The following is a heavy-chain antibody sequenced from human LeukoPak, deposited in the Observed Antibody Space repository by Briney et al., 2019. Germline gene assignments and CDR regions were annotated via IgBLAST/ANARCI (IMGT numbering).Heavy chain of an antibody. Sequence: GGSLRLSCAASGFTFSNYVLSWVRQAQGRGLEWVSGISGIGDSTYYADSVKGRFTISRDNAKNSLYRQMNSLRAEDTAVYYCARMNYVSSGWGAPFDYWGQGTLVTVSS. CDR2: ISGIGDST. D-gene: IGHD1-7*01. CDR1: GFTFSNYV. V-gene: IGHV3-23*01. J-gene: IGHJ4*02. CDR3: ARMNYVSSGWGAPFDY.